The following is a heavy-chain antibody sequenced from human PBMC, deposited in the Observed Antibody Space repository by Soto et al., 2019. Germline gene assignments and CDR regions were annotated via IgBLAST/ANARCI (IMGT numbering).Heavy chain of an antibody. D-gene: IGHD6-19*01. CDR2: ISYDGSNK. CDR1: GFTFSSYG. CDR3: AKDISSGWVPGDAFDI. Sequence: QVQLVESGGGVVQPGRSLRLSCAASGFTFSSYGMHWVRQAPGKGLEWVAVISYDGSNKYYADSVKGRFTISRDNSKNTLYLQMNSLRAEDTAVYYCAKDISSGWVPGDAFDIWGQGTMVTVSS. V-gene: IGHV3-30*18. J-gene: IGHJ3*02.